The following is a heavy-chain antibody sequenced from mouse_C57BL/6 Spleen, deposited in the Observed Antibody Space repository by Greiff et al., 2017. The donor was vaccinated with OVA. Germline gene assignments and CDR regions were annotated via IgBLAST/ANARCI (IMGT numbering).Heavy chain of an antibody. Sequence: QVQLQQPGAELVKPGASVKLSCKASGYTITSYWMHWVKQRPGQGLEWIGMIHPNSGSTNYNEKFKSKATLTVDKSSSTAYMQLSSLTSEDSAVYYCARDDYDGAWFAYWGQGTLVTVSA. J-gene: IGHJ3*01. CDR1: GYTITSYW. CDR3: ARDDYDGAWFAY. D-gene: IGHD2-4*01. V-gene: IGHV1-64*01. CDR2: IHPNSGST.